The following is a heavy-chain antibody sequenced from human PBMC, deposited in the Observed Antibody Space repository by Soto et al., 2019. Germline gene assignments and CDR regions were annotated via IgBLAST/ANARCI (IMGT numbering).Heavy chain of an antibody. CDR1: GFTFSSYG. J-gene: IGHJ6*03. CDR2: ISYDGSNK. V-gene: IGHV3-30*18. Sequence: GGSLRLSCAASGFTFSSYGMHWVRQAPGKGLEWVAVISYDGSNKYYADSVKGRFTISRDNSKNTLYLQMNSLRAEDTAVYYCGNTVTSAVVYYYYYMDVWGKGTTVTVSS. CDR3: GNTVTSAVVYYYYYMDV. D-gene: IGHD4-4*01.